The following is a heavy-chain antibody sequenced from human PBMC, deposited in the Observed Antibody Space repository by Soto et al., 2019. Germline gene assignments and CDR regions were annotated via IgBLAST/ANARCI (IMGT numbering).Heavy chain of an antibody. CDR2: IYYSGST. V-gene: IGHV4-59*01. Sequence: SETLSLTCTVSGGSISSYYWSWIRQPPGKGLEWIGYIYYSGSTNYNPSLKSRVTISIDTSKNQFSLRLTSATAADTAVYYCARERSVDGLVKFDYWGQGTLVTVSS. CDR3: ARERSVDGLVKFDY. J-gene: IGHJ4*02. D-gene: IGHD5-12*01. CDR1: GGSISSYY.